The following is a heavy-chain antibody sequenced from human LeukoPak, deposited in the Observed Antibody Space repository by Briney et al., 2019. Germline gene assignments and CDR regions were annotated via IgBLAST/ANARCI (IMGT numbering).Heavy chain of an antibody. D-gene: IGHD7-27*01. CDR3: SRGEDASKVGNY. J-gene: IGHJ4*02. V-gene: IGHV4-34*01. CDR2: IHPSGST. CDR1: GGSLSGYY. Sequence: PSETLSLTCAVYGGSLSGYYLTWIRRPPGKGLEWIGEIHPSGSTNYNPSFGSRLSISADTSKSQFFLKLNSVTAADTAVYYCSRGEDASKVGNYWGQGTLVTVSS.